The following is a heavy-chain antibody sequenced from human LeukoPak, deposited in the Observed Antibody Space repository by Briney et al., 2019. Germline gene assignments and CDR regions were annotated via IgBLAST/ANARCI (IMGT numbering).Heavy chain of an antibody. CDR1: GFSLSTSGVG. Sequence: SGPTLVTPTQTLTLTCTFSGFSLSTSGVGVGWIRQPPGKALEWLAFIYWDDDKRYNPSPKSRLTITKDTSKNQVVLTVTNMDPVDTATYYCAHRGPLYGNWNGGYFDFWGQGALFTVSS. J-gene: IGHJ4*02. D-gene: IGHD1-20*01. CDR3: AHRGPLYGNWNGGYFDF. CDR2: IYWDDDK. V-gene: IGHV2-5*02.